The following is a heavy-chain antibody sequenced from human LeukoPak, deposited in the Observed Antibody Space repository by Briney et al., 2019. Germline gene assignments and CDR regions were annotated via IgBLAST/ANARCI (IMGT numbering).Heavy chain of an antibody. D-gene: IGHD2-2*02. CDR2: INPNSGGT. CDR1: GYTFTGYY. CDR3: ARGGSGPAAVRGYYIDV. V-gene: IGHV1-2*02. Sequence: EASVKVSCEASGYTFTGYYMHWVRQAPGQGLEWMGWINPNSGGTNYAQKFQGRVTMTRDTSISTAYMELSRLRSDDTAVYYGARGGSGPAAVRGYYIDVWGTGTTVTVSS. J-gene: IGHJ6*03.